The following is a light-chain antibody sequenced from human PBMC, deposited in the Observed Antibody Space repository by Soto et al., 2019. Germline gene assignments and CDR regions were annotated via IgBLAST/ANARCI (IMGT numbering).Light chain of an antibody. J-gene: IGKJ3*01. Sequence: LLTQSPGTLSLSPGERATLSCRASQSVSSSYLAWYQQKPGQAPRLLIYGASSRATGIPDRFSGSGSGTDFTLTISRLEPEDFALYYCQQYGNSPLAFGPGTKVDIK. CDR3: QQYGNSPLA. CDR1: QSVSSSY. V-gene: IGKV3-20*01. CDR2: GAS.